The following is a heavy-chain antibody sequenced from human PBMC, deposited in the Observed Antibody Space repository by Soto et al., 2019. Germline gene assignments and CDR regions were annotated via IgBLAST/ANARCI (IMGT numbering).Heavy chain of an antibody. CDR2: IYYSGCT. CDR3: ARRGGGGTVTTRVNAFDI. Sequence: QLQLQESGPGLVKPSETLSLTCTVSGGSISSSSYYWGWIRQPPGKGLEWIGSIYYSGCTYYSPSLKSRVAISADTSKNQLPLKLSSVTAADTAVYYCARRGGGGTVTTRVNAFDIWGQGTMVTVSS. CDR1: GGSISSSSYY. V-gene: IGHV4-39*01. D-gene: IGHD4-17*01. J-gene: IGHJ3*02.